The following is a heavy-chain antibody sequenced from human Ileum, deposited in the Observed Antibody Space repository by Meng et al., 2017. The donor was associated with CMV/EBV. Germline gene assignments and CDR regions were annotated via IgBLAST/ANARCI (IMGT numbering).Heavy chain of an antibody. CDR3: ARDRETRVADYGMDV. D-gene: IGHD3-10*01. J-gene: IGHJ6*02. CDR1: GGSISSYY. CDR2: IYYSGST. Sequence: SETLSLTCTVSGGSISSYYWSWIRQPPGKGLEWIGYIYYSGSTNYNPSLKSRVTISVDTSKNQFSLKLSSVTAADTAVYYCARDRETRVADYGMDVWGQGTMVTVSS. V-gene: IGHV4-59*01.